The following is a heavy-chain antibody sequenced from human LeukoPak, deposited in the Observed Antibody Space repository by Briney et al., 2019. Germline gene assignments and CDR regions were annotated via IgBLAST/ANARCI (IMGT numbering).Heavy chain of an antibody. J-gene: IGHJ3*02. V-gene: IGHV4-59*01. Sequence: SETLSLTCTVSGGPISSYYWSWIRQPPGKGLEWIGDIYYSGSTNYNPSLKSRVTISVDTSKNQFSLKLSSVTAADTAVYYCASYIAAAGSDAFDIWGQGTMVTVSS. CDR1: GGPISSYY. CDR2: IYYSGST. D-gene: IGHD6-13*01. CDR3: ASYIAAAGSDAFDI.